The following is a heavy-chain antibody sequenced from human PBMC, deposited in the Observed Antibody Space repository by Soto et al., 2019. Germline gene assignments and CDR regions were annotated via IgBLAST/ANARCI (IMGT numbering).Heavy chain of an antibody. J-gene: IGHJ4*02. D-gene: IGHD6-6*01. V-gene: IGHV3-33*01. CDR2: IWYDGSNK. Sequence: VQLVESGGGVVQPGRSLRLSCAASGFTFSSYGMHWVRQAPGKGLEWVAVIWYDGSNKYYADSVKGRFTISRDNSKNPLYLQMNSLRAEDTAVYYCAGFSIAASGWGQGTLVTVSS. CDR3: AGFSIAASG. CDR1: GFTFSSYG.